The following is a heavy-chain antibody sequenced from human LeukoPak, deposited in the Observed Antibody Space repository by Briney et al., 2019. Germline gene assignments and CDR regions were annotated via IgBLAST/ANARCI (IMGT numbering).Heavy chain of an antibody. CDR3: ARGGGGAVAGGEFDY. CDR1: GYTFTGYY. J-gene: IGHJ4*02. D-gene: IGHD6-19*01. Sequence: GASVKVSCKASGYTFTGYYMHWVRQAPGQGLEWMGWINPNSGGTNYAQKFQGRVTMTRDTSISTAYMELSRLRSDDTAVYYCARGGGGAVAGGEFDYWGQGTLVTVSS. V-gene: IGHV1-2*02. CDR2: INPNSGGT.